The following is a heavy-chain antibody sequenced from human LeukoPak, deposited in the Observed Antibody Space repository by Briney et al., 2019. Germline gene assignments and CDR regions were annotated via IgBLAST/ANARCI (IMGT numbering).Heavy chain of an antibody. D-gene: IGHD1-1*01. CDR2: IKQDESEK. J-gene: IGHJ4*02. CDR3: ARDKIEGPTKLDY. V-gene: IGHV3-7*01. Sequence: GGSLRLSCAASEFTFSSYWMSWVRQAPGKGLEWVANIKQDESEKYYVDSVKGRFTISRDNAKNSLYLQMNSLRAEDTAVYYCARDKIEGPTKLDYWGQGILVTVSS. CDR1: EFTFSSYW.